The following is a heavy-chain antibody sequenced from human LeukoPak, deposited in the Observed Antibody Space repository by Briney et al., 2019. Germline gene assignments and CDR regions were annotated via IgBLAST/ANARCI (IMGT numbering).Heavy chain of an antibody. CDR1: GFTFSSYS. J-gene: IGHJ4*02. D-gene: IGHD2-21*01. CDR2: ISSGGTNI. V-gene: IGHV3-21*01. CDR3: TRIGCAGGNCPKAGRASGGY. Sequence: GGSLRLSCAASGFTFSSYSMNWVRQAPGKGLEWVSSISSGGTNIYYADSVTGRFTISRDNGKRSLYLQMDSLRVEDTAVYYCTRIGCAGGNCPKAGRASGGYWGQGILVTVSS.